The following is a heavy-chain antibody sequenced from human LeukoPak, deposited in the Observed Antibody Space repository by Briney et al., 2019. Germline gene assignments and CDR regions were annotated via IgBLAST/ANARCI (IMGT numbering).Heavy chain of an antibody. V-gene: IGHV3-9*01. CDR3: GRGGYNGYYVDY. Sequence: GGSLRLPCAASGFTFDDCAMLWVRQAPGKGLEWVSGITWNSGTIGYADSVKGRFTISRDNAKNTVYLQMNSLRAEDTAVYYCGRGGYNGYYVDYWGQGTLATVSS. CDR2: ITWNSGTI. D-gene: IGHD5-12*01. J-gene: IGHJ4*02. CDR1: GFTFDDCA.